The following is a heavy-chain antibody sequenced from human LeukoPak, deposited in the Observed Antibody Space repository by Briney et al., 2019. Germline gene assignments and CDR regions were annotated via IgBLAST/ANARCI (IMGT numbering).Heavy chain of an antibody. CDR2: INHSGST. CDR1: GGSFSGYY. Sequence: SETLSLTCAVYGGSFSGYYWSWIRQPPGKGLEWIGEINHSGSTNYNPSLKSRVTISVDTSKNQFSLKLSSVTAADTAVYYCASCATHYYGMDVWGQGTTVTVSS. J-gene: IGHJ6*02. V-gene: IGHV4-34*01. CDR3: ASCATHYYGMDV.